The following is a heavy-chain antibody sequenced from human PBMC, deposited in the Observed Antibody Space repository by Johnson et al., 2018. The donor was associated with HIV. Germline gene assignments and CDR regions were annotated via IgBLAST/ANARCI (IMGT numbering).Heavy chain of an antibody. J-gene: IGHJ3*02. Sequence: VQLVESGGGLIQPGGSLRLSCAASGFTVRSNYMSWVRQAPGKGLEWVSVIYSGGSTYYADSVKGRFTISRDNAKNSLYLQMDSLRAEDTAVYYCAILGWGAFDIWGQGTMVTVSS. D-gene: IGHD2-21*01. CDR3: AILGWGAFDI. CDR2: IYSGGST. V-gene: IGHV3-53*01. CDR1: GFTVRSNY.